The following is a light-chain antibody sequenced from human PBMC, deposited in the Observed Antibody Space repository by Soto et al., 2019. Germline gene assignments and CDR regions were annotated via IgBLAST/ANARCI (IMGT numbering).Light chain of an antibody. CDR3: QQYSSLPHT. J-gene: IGKJ2*01. Sequence: ESVLTQSPGTLSLSPGEIATLSCRASQSVTNRYFAWYQQRPGQAPRLLIYGISNMATGIPDRFSGSGSGTDFTLTISRLEPEDFVVYYCQQYSSLPHTFGQGTKLEVK. CDR1: QSVTNRY. V-gene: IGKV3-20*01. CDR2: GIS.